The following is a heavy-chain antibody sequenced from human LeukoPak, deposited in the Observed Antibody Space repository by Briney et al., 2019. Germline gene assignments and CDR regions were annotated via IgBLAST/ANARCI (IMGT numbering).Heavy chain of an antibody. V-gene: IGHV3-11*06. J-gene: IGHJ4*02. Sequence: GGSLRLSCAASGFSFSNFYMSWIRQAPGKGLEWVSYISSSSTYTNSADSVRGRFTISRDNAKNSLYLQMNSLRDEDTAVYYCARESDSSGYYDYWGQGTLVTVSS. CDR2: ISSSSTYT. D-gene: IGHD3-22*01. CDR3: ARESDSSGYYDY. CDR1: GFSFSNFY.